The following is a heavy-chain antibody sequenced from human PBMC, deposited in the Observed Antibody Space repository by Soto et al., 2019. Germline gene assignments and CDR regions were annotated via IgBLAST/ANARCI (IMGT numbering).Heavy chain of an antibody. Sequence: VQLVESGGGVVQPGRSLRLSCAASGFTFSDYAMHWVRQAPGKGLERVAVVSHDGRNTHYADSVKGRFTISRDSSKNTVSFELTSLRAEDTAVYYCAKGGRQWLVTSVFNYWGQGALVTVSS. CDR2: VSHDGRNT. V-gene: IGHV3-30*18. J-gene: IGHJ4*02. CDR1: GFTFSDYA. CDR3: AKGGRQWLVTSVFNY. D-gene: IGHD6-19*01.